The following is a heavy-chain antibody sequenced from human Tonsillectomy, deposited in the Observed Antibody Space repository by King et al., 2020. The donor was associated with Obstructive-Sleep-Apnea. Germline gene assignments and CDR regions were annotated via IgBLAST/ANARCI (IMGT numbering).Heavy chain of an antibody. CDR1: GGSISSSSYY. J-gene: IGHJ6*02. Sequence: LQLQESGPGLVKPSETLSLTCTISGGSISSSSYYWGWIRQPPGKGLEYIGSIYYRGSTYYNPALKRRVTISIDTSKNQFSLRLTSVTAADTAVYHCAVRYFDWSSQTYDGMDVWGQGTTVTVSS. D-gene: IGHD3-9*01. CDR3: AVRYFDWSSQTYDGMDV. V-gene: IGHV4-39*01. CDR2: IYYRGST.